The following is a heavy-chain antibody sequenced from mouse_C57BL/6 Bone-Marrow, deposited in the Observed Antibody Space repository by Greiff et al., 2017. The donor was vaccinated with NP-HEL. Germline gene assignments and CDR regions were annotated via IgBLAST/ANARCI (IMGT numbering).Heavy chain of an antibody. D-gene: IGHD1-1*01. CDR1: GYTFTDYE. CDR2: IDPETGGT. J-gene: IGHJ1*03. V-gene: IGHV1-15*01. Sequence: VQLQQSGAELVRPGASVTLSCKASGYTFTDYEMHWVKQTSVHGLEWIGAIDPETGGTAYNQKFKGKAILTADKSSSTAYMELRSLTSEDSAVYYCTGATVGPQYFDVWGTGTTVTVSS. CDR3: TGATVGPQYFDV.